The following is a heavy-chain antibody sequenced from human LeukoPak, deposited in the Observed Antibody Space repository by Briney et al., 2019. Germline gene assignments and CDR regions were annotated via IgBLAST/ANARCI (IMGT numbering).Heavy chain of an antibody. V-gene: IGHV4-38-2*01. Sequence: SETLSLTCAVSGYSISSGYYWGWIRQPPGKGLEWIGSIYHSGRSYYNPSLKSRVTISVDTSKNQFSLKLSSVTAADTAVYYCASGYSGYEGAFLNYWGQGTLVTVSS. CDR2: IYHSGRS. J-gene: IGHJ4*02. CDR1: GYSISSGYY. D-gene: IGHD5-12*01. CDR3: ASGYSGYEGAFLNY.